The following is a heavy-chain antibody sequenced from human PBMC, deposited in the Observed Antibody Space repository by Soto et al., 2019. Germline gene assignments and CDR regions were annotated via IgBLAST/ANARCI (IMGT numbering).Heavy chain of an antibody. CDR1: GFTFSSYA. CDR3: ARVQNYDILTGSSHSMDV. V-gene: IGHV3-23*01. D-gene: IGHD3-9*01. CDR2: ISGSGGST. Sequence: PGGSLRLSCAASGFTFSSYAMSWVRQAPGKGLEWVSAISGSGGSTYYADSVKGRFTISRDNSKNTLYLQMNSLRAEDTAVYYCARVQNYDILTGSSHSMDVWGQGTTVTVSS. J-gene: IGHJ6*02.